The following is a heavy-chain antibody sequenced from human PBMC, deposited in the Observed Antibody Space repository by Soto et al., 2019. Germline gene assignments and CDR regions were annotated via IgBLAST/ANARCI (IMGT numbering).Heavy chain of an antibody. J-gene: IGHJ4*02. V-gene: IGHV3-74*01. D-gene: IGHD7-27*01. CDR3: ARSIRTGARNFDY. CDR2: INSDGSST. Sequence: GGSLRLSCAASGFTFSSYWMHWVRQAPGKGLVWVSRINSDGSSTSYADSVKGRFTISRDNAKNTLYLQMNSLRAEDTAVYYCARSIRTGARNFDYWGQGTLVTVSS. CDR1: GFTFSSYW.